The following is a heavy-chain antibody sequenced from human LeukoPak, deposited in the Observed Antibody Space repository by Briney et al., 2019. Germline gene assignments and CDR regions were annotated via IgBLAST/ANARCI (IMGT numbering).Heavy chain of an antibody. Sequence: GGSLRLSCAASGFIFSTYAMHWVRQAPGKGLEWVAVVAYDGTNQYYADSVKGRFSISRENSKNTLSLQMNSLRGEDTAIYYCATDRHYGVTTSLRFEYWGQGTLVTVSS. J-gene: IGHJ4*02. D-gene: IGHD3-10*01. CDR2: VAYDGTNQ. V-gene: IGHV3-30*04. CDR1: GFIFSTYA. CDR3: ATDRHYGVTTSLRFEY.